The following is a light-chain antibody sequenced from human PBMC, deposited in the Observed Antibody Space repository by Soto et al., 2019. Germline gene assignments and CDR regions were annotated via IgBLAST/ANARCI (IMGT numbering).Light chain of an antibody. CDR1: QTISSY. CDR3: QQGQSIPDT. Sequence: DIQMTQSPSSLSASVVDRVTITCRASQTISSYLNWYQQKPGKAPKLLIYAASSLQSGVPSRCSGGGSGTAVAHTISRLQPEEFGTHSWQQGQSIPDTFGQGTQLESK. J-gene: IGKJ2*01. CDR2: AAS. V-gene: IGKV1-39*01.